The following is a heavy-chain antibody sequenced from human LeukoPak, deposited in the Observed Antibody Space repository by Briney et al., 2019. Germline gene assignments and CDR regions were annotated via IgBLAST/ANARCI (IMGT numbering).Heavy chain of an antibody. CDR3: ARSSFGDRRDWFDP. Sequence: SDTLSLTCAVSDYSISIAYYWGWIRQPPGKGLEWIGSIYHSGSTYYNPSLKSRVTISVDTSKNQFSLKLSSVTAADTAIYYCARSSFGDRRDWFDPWGQGTLVTVSS. J-gene: IGHJ5*02. CDR2: IYHSGST. D-gene: IGHD3-10*01. CDR1: DYSISIAYY. V-gene: IGHV4-38-2*01.